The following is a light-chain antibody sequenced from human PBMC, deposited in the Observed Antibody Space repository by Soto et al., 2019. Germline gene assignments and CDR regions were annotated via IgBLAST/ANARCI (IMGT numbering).Light chain of an antibody. CDR2: DVS. CDR1: SSDVGGYNY. CDR3: SSYTSSSTPWV. Sequence: QSVLTQPTSVSGSPGQSSTISCTGTSSDVGGYNYVSRYQHHPGKAPKLMICDVSDRPSGVSNRFSGSKSGNTASLTISGLQAEDEADYYCSSYTSSSTPWVFGTGTKVTVL. V-gene: IGLV2-14*03. J-gene: IGLJ1*01.